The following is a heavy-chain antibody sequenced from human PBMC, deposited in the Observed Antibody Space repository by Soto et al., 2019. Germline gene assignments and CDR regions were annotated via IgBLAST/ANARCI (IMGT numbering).Heavy chain of an antibody. CDR1: GGSVSSGSYY. Sequence: PSETLSLTCTVSGGSVSSGSYYWSWIRQPPGKGLEWIGYIYYSGSTNYNPSLKSRVTISVDTSKNQFSLKLSSVTAADTAVYYCARAVPRGGWFDPWGQGTLVTVSS. V-gene: IGHV4-61*01. CDR2: IYYSGST. D-gene: IGHD2-2*01. CDR3: ARAVPRGGWFDP. J-gene: IGHJ5*02.